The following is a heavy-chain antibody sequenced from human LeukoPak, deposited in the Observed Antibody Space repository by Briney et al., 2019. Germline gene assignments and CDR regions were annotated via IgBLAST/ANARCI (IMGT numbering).Heavy chain of an antibody. V-gene: IGHV3-23*01. CDR2: ISRAGDRT. CDR3: ARGESFAFDV. Sequence: WIRQPPGKGLEWVSSISRAGDRTYYEDSVKGRFTISRDNSRNTMYLQMNSLRAEDTAVYYCARGESFAFDVWGQGTMVTVSS. J-gene: IGHJ3*01.